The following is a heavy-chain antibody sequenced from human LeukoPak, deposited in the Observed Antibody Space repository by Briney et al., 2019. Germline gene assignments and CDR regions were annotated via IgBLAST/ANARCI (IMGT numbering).Heavy chain of an antibody. D-gene: IGHD3-10*01. J-gene: IGHJ6*02. V-gene: IGHV1-2*06. CDR2: INPNSDGT. CDR1: GYTFTGYY. Sequence: ASVKVSCKASGYTFTGYYMHWVRQAPGQGLEWMGRINPNSDGTNYAQKFQGRVTMTRDTSISTAYMELSRLRSDDTAVYYCARDRGLWFGELQPDYGMDVWGQGTTVTVSS. CDR3: ARDRGLWFGELQPDYGMDV.